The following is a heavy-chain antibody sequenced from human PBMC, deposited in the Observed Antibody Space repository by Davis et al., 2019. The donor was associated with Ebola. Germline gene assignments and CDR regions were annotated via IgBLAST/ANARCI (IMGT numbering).Heavy chain of an antibody. V-gene: IGHV3-48*03. CDR2: ISSSGSTI. CDR1: GFTFSSYE. CDR3: AKDVAIFGVDIRGMENCYMDV. J-gene: IGHJ6*03. D-gene: IGHD3-3*02. Sequence: GESLKISCAASGFTFSSYEMNWVRQAPGKGLEWVSYISSSGSTIYYADSVKGRFTISRDNAKNSLYLQMNSLRAEDTAVYYCAKDVAIFGVDIRGMENCYMDVWGKGTTVTVSS.